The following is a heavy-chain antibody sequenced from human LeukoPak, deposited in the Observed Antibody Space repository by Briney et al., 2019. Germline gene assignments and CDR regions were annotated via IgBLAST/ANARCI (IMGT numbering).Heavy chain of an antibody. CDR3: ARVVVAATHPNYNWFDP. CDR2: INHSGST. V-gene: IGHV4-34*01. D-gene: IGHD2-15*01. CDR1: GGSFSGYY. J-gene: IGHJ5*02. Sequence: SETLPLTCAVYGGSFSGYYWSWIRQPPGKGLEWIGEINHSGSTNYNPSLKSRVTISVDTSKNQFSLKLSSVTAADTAVYYCARVVVAATHPNYNWFDPWGQGTLVTVSS.